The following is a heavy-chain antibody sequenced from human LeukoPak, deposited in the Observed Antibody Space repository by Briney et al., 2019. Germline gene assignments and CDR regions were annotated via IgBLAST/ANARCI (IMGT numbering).Heavy chain of an antibody. CDR1: GFTFDDYA. CDR3: VRDSGSSEYYFDY. V-gene: IGHV3-9*01. Sequence: PGGSLRLSCAASGFTFDDYAMHWVRQAPGKGLEWVSGISWNSGSIGYADSVKGRFTISRDNAKNTLYLQMNSLRAEDTAVYYCVRDSGSSEYYFDYWGQGTLVTVSS. D-gene: IGHD1-26*01. J-gene: IGHJ4*02. CDR2: ISWNSGSI.